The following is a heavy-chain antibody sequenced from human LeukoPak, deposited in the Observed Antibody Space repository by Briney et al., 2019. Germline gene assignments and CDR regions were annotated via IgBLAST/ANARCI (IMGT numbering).Heavy chain of an antibody. J-gene: IGHJ4*02. V-gene: IGHV3-23*01. CDR2: ISGSGDST. CDR3: AKVISLLWFGEFDY. CDR1: GLTFSNYA. Sequence: PGGSLRLSCAASGLTFSNYAMSWVRQAPGKGPEWVSAISGSGDSTYYSDSARGRFTISRDNSKNTLYLQMNSLRVEDTAVYYCAKVISLLWFGEFDYWGQGTLVTVSS. D-gene: IGHD3-10*01.